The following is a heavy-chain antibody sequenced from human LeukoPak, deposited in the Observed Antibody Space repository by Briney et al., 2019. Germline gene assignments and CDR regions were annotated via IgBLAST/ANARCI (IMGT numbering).Heavy chain of an antibody. CDR2: INHSGST. CDR1: GGSFSGYY. CDR3: ARVMTTVTSGAMDV. Sequence: SETLSLTCAVYGGSFSGYYWSWIRQHPGKGLEWIGEINHSGSTNYNPSLKSRVTISVDTSKNQFSLKLSSVTAADTAVYYCARVMTTVTSGAMDVWGRGTTVTVSS. V-gene: IGHV4-34*01. D-gene: IGHD4-17*01. J-gene: IGHJ6*02.